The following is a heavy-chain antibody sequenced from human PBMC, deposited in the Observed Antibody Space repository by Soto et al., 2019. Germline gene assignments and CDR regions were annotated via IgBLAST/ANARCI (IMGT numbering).Heavy chain of an antibody. Sequence: ASVKVSCQASRYSFTIYAIHWVRQAPGQRLEWMGWINTGNGDAKYSENLHGRVIITRDTSASTAYMEMSSLTSADTGVYYCARDLSGSSVYGVDVWGQGTTVTVSS. D-gene: IGHD3-10*01. CDR3: ARDLSGSSVYGVDV. CDR1: RYSFTIYA. CDR2: INTGNGDA. V-gene: IGHV1-3*04. J-gene: IGHJ6*02.